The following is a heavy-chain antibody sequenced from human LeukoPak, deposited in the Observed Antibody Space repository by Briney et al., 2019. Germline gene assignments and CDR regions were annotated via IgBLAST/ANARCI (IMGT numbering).Heavy chain of an antibody. Sequence: PGGSLRLSCAASGFTVTNYAMHWVRQAPGKGLDYVSVLYSRGTSTYYADSVKGRFTVSRDSSKNTLYLQMSSLRIEDTAIYYCVRDLSGMDVWGRGTTVTVSS. J-gene: IGHJ6*02. CDR1: GFTVTNYA. V-gene: IGHV3-64D*06. D-gene: IGHD3-16*02. CDR2: LYSRGTST. CDR3: VRDLSGMDV.